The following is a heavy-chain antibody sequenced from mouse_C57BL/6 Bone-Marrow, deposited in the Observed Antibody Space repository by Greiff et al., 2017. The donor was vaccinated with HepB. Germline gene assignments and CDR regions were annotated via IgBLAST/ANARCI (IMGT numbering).Heavy chain of an antibody. CDR3: ARKNYGSSIPDYYAMDY. D-gene: IGHD1-1*01. Sequence: QVQLQQPGAELVKPGASVKMSCKASGYTFTSYWITWVKQRPGQGLEWIGDIYPGSGSTNYNEKFKSKATLTVDTSSSTAYMQLSSLTSEDSAVYYCARKNYGSSIPDYYAMDYWGQGTSVTVSS. V-gene: IGHV1-55*01. CDR1: GYTFTSYW. J-gene: IGHJ4*01. CDR2: IYPGSGST.